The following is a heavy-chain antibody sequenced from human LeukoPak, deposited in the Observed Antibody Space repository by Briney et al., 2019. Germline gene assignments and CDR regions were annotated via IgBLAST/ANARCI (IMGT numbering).Heavy chain of an antibody. D-gene: IGHD3-3*01. CDR2: ISSSGSTI. V-gene: IGHV3-48*03. CDR3: AKDMAIFGVPKEWFRFDY. CDR1: GFTFSSYE. Sequence: GGSLRLSCAASGFTFSSYEMNWVRQAPGKGLEWVSYISSSGSTIYYADSVKGRFTISRDNSKSSLYLQMNSLRTEDTALYYCAKDMAIFGVPKEWFRFDYWGQGTLVTVSS. J-gene: IGHJ4*02.